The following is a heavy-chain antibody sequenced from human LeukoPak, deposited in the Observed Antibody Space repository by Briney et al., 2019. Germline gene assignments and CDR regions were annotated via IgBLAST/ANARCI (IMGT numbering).Heavy chain of an antibody. CDR1: GGSISSGGYY. CDR2: IYYSGST. J-gene: IGHJ4*02. V-gene: IGHV4-31*03. D-gene: IGHD2-2*02. Sequence: PSETLSLTCTVSGGSISSGGYYWSWIRQHPGKGLEWIGYIYYSGSTYYNPSLKSRVTISVDTSKNQFSLKLSSVTAADTAVYYCARVGGCSSTSCYTGRVDYWGQGTLVTVSS. CDR3: ARVGGCSSTSCYTGRVDY.